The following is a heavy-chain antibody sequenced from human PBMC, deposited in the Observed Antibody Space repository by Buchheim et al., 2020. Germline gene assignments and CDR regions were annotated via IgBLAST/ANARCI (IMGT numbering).Heavy chain of an antibody. J-gene: IGHJ4*02. D-gene: IGHD5-12*01. CDR1: GFTFSSYA. CDR3: AKDLEWLRLSIVFDY. V-gene: IGHV3-23*01. CDR2: ISGSGGST. Sequence: EVQLLESGGGLVQPGGSLRLSCAASGFTFSSYAMSWVRQAPGKGLEWVSAISGSGGSTYYADSVKGRFTISRDNFKHPLYAQMNSLRAEDTAVYYCAKDLEWLRLSIVFDYWGQGTL.